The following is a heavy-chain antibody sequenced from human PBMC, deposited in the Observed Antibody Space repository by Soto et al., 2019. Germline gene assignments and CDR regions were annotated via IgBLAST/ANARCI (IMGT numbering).Heavy chain of an antibody. Sequence: GASVKVTCKASGGTFSSYAISWVRQAPGQGLEWMGGIIPIFGTANYAQKFQGRVTITADESTSTAYMELSSLRSEDTAVYYCARLFRSGYYGDNWFDPWGQGTLVTVSS. D-gene: IGHD3-3*01. CDR1: GGTFSSYA. CDR3: ARLFRSGYYGDNWFDP. CDR2: IIPIFGTA. V-gene: IGHV1-69*13. J-gene: IGHJ5*02.